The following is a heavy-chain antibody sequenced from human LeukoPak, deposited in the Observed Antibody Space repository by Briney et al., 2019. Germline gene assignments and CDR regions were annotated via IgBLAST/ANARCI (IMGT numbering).Heavy chain of an antibody. CDR1: GGSISSYY. CDR3: AREPVGATDFDY. D-gene: IGHD1-26*01. V-gene: IGHV4-59*01. CDR2: IYYSGST. J-gene: IGHJ4*02. Sequence: SETLSLTCTVSGGSISSYYWSWIRQPPGKGLEWIGYIYYSGSTNYNPSLKSRVTISVDTSKNQFSLKLSSVTAADTAVYYCAREPVGATDFDYWGQGTLVTVSS.